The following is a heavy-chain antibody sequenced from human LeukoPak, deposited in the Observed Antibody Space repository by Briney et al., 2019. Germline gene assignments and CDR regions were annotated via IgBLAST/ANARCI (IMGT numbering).Heavy chain of an antibody. V-gene: IGHV3-23*01. CDR1: GFTFGTYA. D-gene: IGHD2-15*01. Sequence: GGSLRLSCAASGFTFGTYAMSWVRQAPGQGLEWVSGISASGNTTFYADSVKGRFTISRDNSKDTLYLQMNSLRAEDTALYYCARGPYCSGGTCYVLGAFDIWGQGTLVTVSS. CDR3: ARGPYCSGGTCYVLGAFDI. CDR2: ISASGNTT. J-gene: IGHJ3*02.